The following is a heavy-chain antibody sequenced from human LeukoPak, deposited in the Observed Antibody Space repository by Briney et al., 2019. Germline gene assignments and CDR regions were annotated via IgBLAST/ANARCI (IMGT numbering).Heavy chain of an antibody. J-gene: IGHJ4*02. CDR2: ISSNRDTI. CDR3: ARETGIAGDY. D-gene: IGHD6-13*01. V-gene: IGHV3-48*01. Sequence: PGGSLRLSCAAAGFTFDTYPMNWVRQAPGRGLEWISYISSNRDTIYYAASVKGRFTISRDNAKNSLYLQMNSLRAEDTAVYYCARETGIAGDYWGQGTLVTVSS. CDR1: GFTFDTYP.